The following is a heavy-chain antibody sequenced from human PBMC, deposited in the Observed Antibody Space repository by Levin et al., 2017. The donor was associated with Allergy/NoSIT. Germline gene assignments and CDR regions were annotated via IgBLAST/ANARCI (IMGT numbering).Heavy chain of an antibody. V-gene: IGHV1-18*01. J-gene: IGHJ5*02. CDR1: GYIFRNYG. CDR2: ITGHTGNA. D-gene: IGHD2-2*02. Sequence: GGSLRLSCKASGYIFRNYGISWVRQAPGQGLEWMGWITGHTGNAIYAQKFQGRVTMTTDTSTNTAYMELKSLRSDDTAIYYCARELGYCTSGTCYINWFDPWGQGTLVSVSS. CDR3: ARELGYCTSGTCYINWFDP.